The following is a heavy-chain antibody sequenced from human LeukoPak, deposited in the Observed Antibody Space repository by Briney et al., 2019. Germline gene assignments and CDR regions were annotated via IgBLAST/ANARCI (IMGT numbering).Heavy chain of an antibody. CDR1: GGSISSYY. CDR3: ARVQDGYSGYAPTYYFDY. J-gene: IGHJ4*02. V-gene: IGHV4-59*01. CDR2: IYYSGST. Sequence: SETLSLTCTVSGGSISSYYWSWIRQPPGKGLEWIGYIYYSGSTNYNPSLKSRVTISVDTSKNQFSLKLSSVTAADTAVYYCARVQDGYSGYAPTYYFDYWGQGTLVTVSS. D-gene: IGHD5-12*01.